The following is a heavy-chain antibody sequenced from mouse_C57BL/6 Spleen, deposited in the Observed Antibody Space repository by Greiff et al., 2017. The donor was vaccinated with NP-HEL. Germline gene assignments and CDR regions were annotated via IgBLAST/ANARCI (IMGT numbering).Heavy chain of an antibody. J-gene: IGHJ3*01. D-gene: IGHD2-4*01. Sequence: VQLQQSGPELVKPGPSVKISCRASGYAFSSSWMNWVKQRPGKGLEWIGRIYPGDGDTNYNGKFKGKATLTADKSSSTAYMQLSSLTSEDSAVYFCARDDYEAWFAYWGQGTLVTVSA. V-gene: IGHV1-82*01. CDR2: IYPGDGDT. CDR3: ARDDYEAWFAY. CDR1: GYAFSSSW.